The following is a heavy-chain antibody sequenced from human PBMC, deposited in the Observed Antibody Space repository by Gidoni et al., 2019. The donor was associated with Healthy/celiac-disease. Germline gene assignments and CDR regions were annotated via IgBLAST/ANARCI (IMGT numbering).Heavy chain of an antibody. Sequence: EVQLVESGGGLGKPGGSLRRSCAASGFTFSSYSMNWVRQAQGKGLEWVSSISSSSSYIYYADSVKGRFTISRDNAKNSLYLQMNSLRAEDTAVYYCAREVDTAMVTFYYYYGMDVWGQGTTVTVSS. CDR3: AREVDTAMVTFYYYYGMDV. CDR1: GFTFSSYS. D-gene: IGHD5-18*01. J-gene: IGHJ6*02. CDR2: ISSSSSYI. V-gene: IGHV3-21*01.